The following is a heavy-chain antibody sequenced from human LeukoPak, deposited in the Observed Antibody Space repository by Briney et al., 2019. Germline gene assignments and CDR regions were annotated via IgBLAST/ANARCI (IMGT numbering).Heavy chain of an antibody. CDR1: GYTVTGYD. J-gene: IGHJ4*02. CDR3: AAYYDFWSGYSDFDH. V-gene: IGHV1-2*02. CDR2: SNPNSGGP. Sequence: APGNFSCKAPGYTVTGYDMPWGRPAPGQGLEWMGWSNPNSGGPQSAQKIQGRVTMTTDTSLSTAYTELSRLRSDDTAVYYCAAYYDFWSGYSDFDHWGQGTLVTVSS. D-gene: IGHD3-3*01.